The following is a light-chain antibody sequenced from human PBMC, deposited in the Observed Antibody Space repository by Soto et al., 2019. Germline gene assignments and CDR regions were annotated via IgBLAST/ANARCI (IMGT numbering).Light chain of an antibody. CDR1: NSDVGGYNY. J-gene: IGLJ3*02. V-gene: IGLV2-11*01. Sequence: QSVLTQPSSVSGAPGQSGTISCTGTNSDVGGYNYVSWYQQYPGKAPKLMISGVSERPSGVPDRFSGSKSGNTASLTISGLQAEDEADYYCCSYVDTDTWVFGGGTKLTVL. CDR2: GVS. CDR3: CSYVDTDTWV.